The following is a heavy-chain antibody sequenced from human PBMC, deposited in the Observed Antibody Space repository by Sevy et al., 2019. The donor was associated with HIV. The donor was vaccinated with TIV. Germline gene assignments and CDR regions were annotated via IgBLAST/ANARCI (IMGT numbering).Heavy chain of an antibody. CDR3: ARKVGDM. CDR1: GFTFIDYW. Sequence: GGSLRLSCAASGFTFIDYWMSWVRQAPGKGLEWVANIKQDGSQKYFVDSVKGRFTISRDNAKNSLYLQMDNLRAEDTAVYYCARKVGDMWGQGTMVTVSS. J-gene: IGHJ3*01. V-gene: IGHV3-7*01. CDR2: IKQDGSQK. D-gene: IGHD1-26*01.